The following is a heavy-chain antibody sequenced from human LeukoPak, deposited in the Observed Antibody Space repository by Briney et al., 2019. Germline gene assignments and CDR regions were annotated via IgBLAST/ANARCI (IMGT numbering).Heavy chain of an antibody. Sequence: ASVKVSCKASGYTFTRYGISWVRQAPGQGLEWMGWISAYNGNTSYAQRLQGRVTMSTDTSTSTAYMDLRSLRSDDTAVYYCARDTYYFGSGSYYPFGFWGQGTLVTVSS. CDR3: ARDTYYFGSGSYYPFGF. CDR1: GYTFTRYG. V-gene: IGHV1-18*01. J-gene: IGHJ4*02. D-gene: IGHD3-10*01. CDR2: ISAYNGNT.